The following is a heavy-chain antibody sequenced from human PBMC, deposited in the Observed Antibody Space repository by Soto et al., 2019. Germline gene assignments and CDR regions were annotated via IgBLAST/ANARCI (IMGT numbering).Heavy chain of an antibody. V-gene: IGHV3-30*18. CDR1: GFTFSSYG. CDR3: AKDIGSSSWYWSATLDY. D-gene: IGHD6-13*01. CDR2: VSYDGSNK. J-gene: IGHJ4*02. Sequence: QVQLVESGGGVVQPGRSLRLSCAASGFTFSSYGMHWVRQAPGKGLEWVVVVSYDGSNKYYADSVKGRFTISRDNSKSTLYLQMNSLRAEDTAVYYCAKDIGSSSWYWSATLDYWGQGTLVNVSS.